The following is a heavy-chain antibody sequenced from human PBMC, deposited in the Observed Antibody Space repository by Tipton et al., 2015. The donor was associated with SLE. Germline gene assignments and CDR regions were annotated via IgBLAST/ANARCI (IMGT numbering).Heavy chain of an antibody. J-gene: IGHJ5*02. D-gene: IGHD3-10*01. CDR3: AREGHPLGWSDP. CDR1: GYVFTDYP. V-gene: IGHV7-4-1*02. Sequence: QVQLVQSGSELKKPGASVKVSCKASGYVFTDYPMIWVRQAPGHGLEWLGWINTKTGIPTYAPGFTGRFLLSLDTSASTAYLHISSLQTDDTAVYYCAREGHPLGWSDPWGQGTLVTVSS. CDR2: INTKTGIP.